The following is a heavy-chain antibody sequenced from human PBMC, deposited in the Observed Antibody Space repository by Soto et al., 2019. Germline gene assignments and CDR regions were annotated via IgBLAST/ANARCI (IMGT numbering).Heavy chain of an antibody. CDR1: GFTFSDHY. V-gene: IGHV3-11*01. J-gene: IGHJ5*02. CDR2: INTRSTTV. Sequence: QVQLVESGGGLVKPGGSLRLSCAASGFTFSDHYMNWIRQAPGKGLEWVAYINTRSTTVYYADSVKGRFTISRDNGKNXMYRQMNSLRAEGPAVYYCARFSFESSGYQGWSHPWGQGTLVTVSS. D-gene: IGHD3-22*01. CDR3: ARFSFESSGYQGWSHP.